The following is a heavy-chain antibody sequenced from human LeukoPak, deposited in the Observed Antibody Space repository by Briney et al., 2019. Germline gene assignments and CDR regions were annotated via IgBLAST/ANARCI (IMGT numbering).Heavy chain of an antibody. CDR3: VKVPIQYHDILTGGYYFDY. Sequence: GGSLRLSCTSSGFTVSSTYMSWVRQVPGKGLEWVSVIYSGGSTYYADSVKGRFTISRDNSKNTLYLQMNTLTAEDTAVYYCVKVPIQYHDILTGGYYFDYWGQGTLVTVSS. CDR2: IYSGGST. V-gene: IGHV3-53*01. D-gene: IGHD3-9*01. CDR1: GFTVSSTY. J-gene: IGHJ4*02.